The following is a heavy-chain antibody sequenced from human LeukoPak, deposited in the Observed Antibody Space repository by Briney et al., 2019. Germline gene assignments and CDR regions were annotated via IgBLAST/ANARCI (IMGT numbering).Heavy chain of an antibody. CDR1: GFFFNTYW. Sequence: GGSLRLSCAASGFFFNTYWMHWVRQAPGKGLVWVSRINSDGSKTSHADSVKGRFTISRDNAKNMLYLQMNGLRAEDTAVYYCAREGSLEYYFDYWGRGALVTVSS. D-gene: IGHD3-10*01. CDR3: AREGSLEYYFDY. V-gene: IGHV3-74*01. J-gene: IGHJ4*02. CDR2: INSDGSKT.